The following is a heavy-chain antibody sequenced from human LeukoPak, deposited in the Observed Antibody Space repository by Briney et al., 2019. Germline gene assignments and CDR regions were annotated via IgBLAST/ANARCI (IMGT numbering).Heavy chain of an antibody. D-gene: IGHD6-19*01. J-gene: IGHJ4*02. CDR3: AIAVAGTGHFDY. V-gene: IGHV1-69*06. CDR2: IIPIFGTA. CDR1: GGTFSSYA. Sequence: SVKVSCKASGGTFSSYAISWVRQAPGQGLEWMGGIIPIFGTANYAQKFQGRVTITADKFTSTAYMELSSLRSEDTAVYYCAIAVAGTGHFDYWSQGTLVTVSS.